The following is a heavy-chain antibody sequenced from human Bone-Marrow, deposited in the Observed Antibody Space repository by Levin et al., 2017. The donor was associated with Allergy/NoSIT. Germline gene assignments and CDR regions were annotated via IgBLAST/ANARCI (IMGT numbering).Heavy chain of an antibody. J-gene: IGHJ4*02. CDR2: ISGSGDTT. Sequence: LSLTCAASGFTFSSFALSWVRQAPGKGLEWVSVISGSGDTTYYADSVKGRFTISRDDSRNTLFLHMGNLRGEDTATYYCVRCGGHSRRLCHILDHWGQGTLVAVS. CDR3: VRCGGHSRRLCHILDH. V-gene: IGHV3-23*01. D-gene: IGHD3-16*01. CDR1: GFTFSSFA.